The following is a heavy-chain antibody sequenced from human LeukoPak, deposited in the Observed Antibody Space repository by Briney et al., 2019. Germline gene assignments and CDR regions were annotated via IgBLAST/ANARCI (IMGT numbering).Heavy chain of an antibody. J-gene: IGHJ4*01. Sequence: SKTLSLTCTVSGGSTSAYYWSWIRQTPGKGLEWIGYVHDSGTTNYNPSLKGRVTISSDTSKNQFSLNLRSVSAADTATYYCARHGGSLGYFDYWGHGTLVTVSS. D-gene: IGHD1-26*01. CDR1: GGSTSAYY. V-gene: IGHV4-59*08. CDR2: VHDSGTT. CDR3: ARHGGSLGYFDY.